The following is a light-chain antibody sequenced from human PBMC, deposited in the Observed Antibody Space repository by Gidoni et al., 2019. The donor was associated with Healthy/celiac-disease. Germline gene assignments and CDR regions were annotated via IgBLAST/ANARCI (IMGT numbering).Light chain of an antibody. CDR2: VAS. CDR3: QQYGSSPPFT. J-gene: IGKJ2*01. CDR1: QSVSSNY. Sequence: DIVLTQSPGTLSLSPGERATLSCRASQSVSSNYLTWYQQKPGQAPRLLIYVASNRATGIPDRFSGSGSGTDFTLTISSLEPEDFAVYYCQQYGSSPPFTFGQGTKLEIK. V-gene: IGKV3-20*01.